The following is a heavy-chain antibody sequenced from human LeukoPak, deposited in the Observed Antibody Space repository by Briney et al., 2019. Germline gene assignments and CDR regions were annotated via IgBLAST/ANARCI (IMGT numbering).Heavy chain of an antibody. Sequence: GASVKVSCKASGGTFSSYAISWVRQAPGQGLEWMGRIIPIFGIANYAQKFQGRVTITAGKSTSTAYMELSSLRSEDTAVYYCASPIKFPKYYYGSGSYNYYGMDVWGQGTTVTVSS. D-gene: IGHD3-10*01. CDR1: GGTFSSYA. CDR2: IIPIFGIA. CDR3: ASPIKFPKYYYGSGSYNYYGMDV. V-gene: IGHV1-69*04. J-gene: IGHJ6*02.